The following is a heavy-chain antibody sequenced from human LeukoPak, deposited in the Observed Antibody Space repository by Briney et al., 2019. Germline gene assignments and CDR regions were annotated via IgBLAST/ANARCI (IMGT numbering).Heavy chain of an antibody. V-gene: IGHV4-38-2*02. CDR3: ARGRDDYFDY. CDR1: GYSISSGYY. Sequence: SETLSLTCTVSGYSISSGYYWGWIRQPPGKGLEWIGSIYHSGSTYYNPSLKSRVTISADTSKNQFSLKLSSVTAADTAVYYCARGRDDYFDYWGQGTLVTVSS. J-gene: IGHJ4*02. CDR2: IYHSGST.